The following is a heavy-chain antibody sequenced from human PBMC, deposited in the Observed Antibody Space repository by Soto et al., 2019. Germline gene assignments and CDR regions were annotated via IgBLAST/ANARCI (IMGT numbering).Heavy chain of an antibody. CDR1: GFTLNIYV. J-gene: IGHJ6*02. V-gene: IGHV3-33*01. Sequence: PGWSLRLSCAASGFTLNIYVMHWVLQAPGKGLEWVAVIWYDGSNKYYADSVKGRFTISRDNSKNTLYLQMNSLRAEDTAVYYCASEKGIASGMDVWGQGPTVTVSS. D-gene: IGHD6-13*01. CDR3: ASEKGIASGMDV. CDR2: IWYDGSNK.